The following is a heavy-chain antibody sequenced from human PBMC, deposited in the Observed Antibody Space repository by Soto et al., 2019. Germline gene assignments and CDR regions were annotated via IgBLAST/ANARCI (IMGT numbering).Heavy chain of an antibody. D-gene: IGHD4-17*01. J-gene: IGHJ4*02. CDR1: GFTFSSYG. CDR2: ISYDGSNK. V-gene: IGHV3-30*18. Sequence: QVQLVESGGGVVQPGRSLRLSCAASGFTFSSYGMHWVRQAPGKGLEWVAVISYDGSNKYYADSVKGRFTISRDNSKNTLYLQMNSLIAEDTAVYYCAKDRDYGDYYFDYWGQGTLVTVSS. CDR3: AKDRDYGDYYFDY.